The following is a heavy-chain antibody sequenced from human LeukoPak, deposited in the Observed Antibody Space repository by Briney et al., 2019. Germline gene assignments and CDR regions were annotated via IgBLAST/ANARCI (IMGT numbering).Heavy chain of an antibody. D-gene: IGHD6-13*01. Sequence: ASAKVSCKASGGTFSSYAISWVRQAPGQGLEWMGGIIPIFGTANYAQKFQGRVTITADESTSTAYMELSSLRSEDTAVYYCARAGDSSSWYNVPAYYYGMDVWGQGTTVTVSS. J-gene: IGHJ6*02. CDR3: ARAGDSSSWYNVPAYYYGMDV. V-gene: IGHV1-69*13. CDR1: GGTFSSYA. CDR2: IIPIFGTA.